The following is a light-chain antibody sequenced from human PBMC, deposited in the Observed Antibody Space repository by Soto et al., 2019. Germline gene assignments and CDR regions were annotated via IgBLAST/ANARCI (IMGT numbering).Light chain of an antibody. CDR2: EGS. V-gene: IGLV2-23*01. CDR1: SSDVWTYNL. CDR3: SSYAGSSTSDVV. Sequence: QSALTQPASVSGSPGQSIPISCTGTSSDVWTYNLVSWYQQHPGKAPKLMIYEGSKRPSGVSDRFSGSKSGNTASLTISGLQAEDEADYYCSSYAGSSTSDVVFGGGTKLTVL. J-gene: IGLJ2*01.